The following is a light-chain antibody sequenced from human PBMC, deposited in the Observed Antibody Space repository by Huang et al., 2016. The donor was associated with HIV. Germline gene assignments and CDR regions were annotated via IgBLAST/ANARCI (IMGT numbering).Light chain of an antibody. CDR2: DAS. J-gene: IGKJ1*01. CDR3: QQRSNWSWT. V-gene: IGKV3-11*01. Sequence: EIALTQSPATLSLSPGERATLSCRASQSVSSYLGWYQQKPGQAPRLLIYDASKRATGIPARFSGSGSGTDFTLTISSLEPEDFAVYYCQQRSNWSWTFGQGTKVEIK. CDR1: QSVSSY.